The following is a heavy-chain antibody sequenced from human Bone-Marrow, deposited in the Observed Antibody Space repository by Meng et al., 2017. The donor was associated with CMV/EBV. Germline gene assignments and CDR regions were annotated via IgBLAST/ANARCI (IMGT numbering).Heavy chain of an antibody. V-gene: IGHV3-21*01. CDR1: GFTFSTYS. CDR2: ISSSSSYI. CDR3: ARDPDRDHGGSGRCLDF. D-gene: IGHD3-10*01. J-gene: IGHJ4*02. Sequence: GESLKISCAASGFTFSTYSMNWVRQAPGKGLEWVSSISSSSSYIFYADSVKGRFTISRDNGRNSLYLQVRSLRDEDAAVYYCARDPDRDHGGSGRCLDFWGQGTLVTVSS.